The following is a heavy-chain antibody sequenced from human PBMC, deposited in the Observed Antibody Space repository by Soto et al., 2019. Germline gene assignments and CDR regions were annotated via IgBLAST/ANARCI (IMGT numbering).Heavy chain of an antibody. CDR1: GGTFSSYT. V-gene: IGHV1-69*02. CDR3: AITNAHIAVVPAAIPGAIAYSCDF. Sequence: QVQLVQSGAEVKKPGSSLKVSCKASGGTFSSYTISWVRQAPGQVLVWMGRILPILGIANYAQKIQGRGPITADKSTSTADMELSSLGSEDTAVYYCAITNAHIAVVPAAIPGAIAYSCDFCGKGTTVTVSS. D-gene: IGHD2-2*01. J-gene: IGHJ6*04. CDR2: ILPILGIA.